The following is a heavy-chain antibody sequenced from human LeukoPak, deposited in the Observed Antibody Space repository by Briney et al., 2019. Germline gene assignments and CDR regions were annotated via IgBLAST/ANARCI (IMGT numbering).Heavy chain of an antibody. CDR2: IYYSGSI. D-gene: IGHD3-22*01. V-gene: IGHV4-61*08. J-gene: IGHJ4*02. Sequence: PSETLSLTCTVSGVSISSGGYYWSWLRQPPGKGLEWIGDIYYSGSIKYNPSLKSRVTMSVDTSKNQFSLKLSSVTAADTAIYYCARENPSGYYNRPIDYWGQGTLVTVSS. CDR1: GVSISSGGYY. CDR3: ARENPSGYYNRPIDY.